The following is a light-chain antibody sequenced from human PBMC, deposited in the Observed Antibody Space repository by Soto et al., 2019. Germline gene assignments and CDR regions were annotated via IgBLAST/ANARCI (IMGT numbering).Light chain of an antibody. Sequence: QSVLTQPPSVSGAPGQRVTISCTGSSSNIGAVYDVHWYQQLPGTAPKLLIYGNSNRPSGVPDRFSASKSGTSASLAITGLQAGDEAVYYSQSYDSSLSGCVFGGGTKLTVL. V-gene: IGLV1-40*01. CDR3: QSYDSSLSGCV. CDR2: GNS. CDR1: SSNIGAVYD. J-gene: IGLJ3*02.